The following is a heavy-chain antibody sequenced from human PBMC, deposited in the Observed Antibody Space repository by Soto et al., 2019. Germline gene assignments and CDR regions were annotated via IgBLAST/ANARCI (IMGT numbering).Heavy chain of an antibody. Sequence: PGESLKISCKGSGYSFTSYCIGRARQMPGKGLERMGIIYPGDSDTRYSPSVQGHVTIAADKSISTAYLQWGSLKASDTAMYYCARHRTGSYDFWSGYLPYYYGMDVWGQGTTVTVSS. V-gene: IGHV5-51*01. CDR1: GYSFTSYC. J-gene: IGHJ6*02. CDR2: IYPGDSDT. D-gene: IGHD3-3*01. CDR3: ARHRTGSYDFWSGYLPYYYGMDV.